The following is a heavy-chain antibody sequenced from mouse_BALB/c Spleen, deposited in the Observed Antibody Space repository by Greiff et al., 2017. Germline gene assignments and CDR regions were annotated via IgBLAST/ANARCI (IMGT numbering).Heavy chain of an antibody. J-gene: IGHJ4*01. CDR2: ISSGSSTI. CDR3: ARGWLLHYYAMDY. CDR1: GFTFSSFG. V-gene: IGHV5-17*02. D-gene: IGHD2-3*01. Sequence: EVQLVESGGGLVQPGGSRKLSCAASGFTFSSFGMHWVRQAPEKGLEWVAYISSGSSTIYYADTVKGRFTISRDNPKNTLFLQMTSLRSEDTAMYYCARGWLLHYYAMDYWGQGTSVTVSS.